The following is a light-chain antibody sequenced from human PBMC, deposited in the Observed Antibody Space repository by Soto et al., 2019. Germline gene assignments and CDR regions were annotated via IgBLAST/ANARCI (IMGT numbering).Light chain of an antibody. CDR1: QSISSY. Sequence: DIQMTQSPSSLSASVGDRVTITCRASQSISSYLNWYQQKPGKAPKLLIYAASSLQSGVPSRFSGSGSGTDFTLTISSLHPEDFATYDGQQSYSTSFTFGPGTKVDIK. CDR3: QQSYSTSFT. J-gene: IGKJ3*01. V-gene: IGKV1-39*01. CDR2: AAS.